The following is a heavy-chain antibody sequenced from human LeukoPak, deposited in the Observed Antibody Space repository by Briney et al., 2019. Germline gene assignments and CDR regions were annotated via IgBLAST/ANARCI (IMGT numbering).Heavy chain of an antibody. J-gene: IGHJ5*02. V-gene: IGHV4-39*07. Sequence: SETLSPTCTVSGGSISSSSYYWGWIRQPPGKGLEWIGSIYYSGSTYYNPSLKSRVTISVDTSKNQFSLKLSSVTAADTAVYYCARRRAGLGYCSSTSCYGIWFDPWGQGTLVTVSS. D-gene: IGHD2-2*01. CDR3: ARRRAGLGYCSSTSCYGIWFDP. CDR2: IYYSGST. CDR1: GGSISSSSYY.